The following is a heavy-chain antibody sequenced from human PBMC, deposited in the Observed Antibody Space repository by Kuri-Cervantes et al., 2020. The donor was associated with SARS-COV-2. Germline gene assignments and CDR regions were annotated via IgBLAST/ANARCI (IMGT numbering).Heavy chain of an antibody. Sequence: ASVKVSCKASGYTFTGYYMHWVRQAPGQGLEWMGWINPNSGDTNYAQKFQGRVTMTRDTSNSTAYMELSGLRSDDTAVYYCTRDGGIAARSAYWGQGTLVTVSS. CDR2: INPNSGDT. CDR1: GYTFTGYY. CDR3: TRDGGIAARSAY. V-gene: IGHV1-2*02. D-gene: IGHD6-6*01. J-gene: IGHJ4*02.